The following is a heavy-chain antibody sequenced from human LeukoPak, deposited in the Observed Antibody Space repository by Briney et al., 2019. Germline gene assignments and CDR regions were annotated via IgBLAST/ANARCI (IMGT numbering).Heavy chain of an antibody. D-gene: IGHD4-17*01. V-gene: IGHV4-39*07. CDR3: TRDTGTTGEVKFDP. Sequence: SETLSLTCTVSGGSISSSNYYWGWLRQPPGKGLEWIGSIYYSGSTYYSPSLKSRVTMSVDTSKSQFSLNLMSVTAADTAVYYCTRDTGTTGEVKFDPWGQGTLVTVSS. CDR1: GGSISSSNYY. J-gene: IGHJ5*02. CDR2: IYYSGST.